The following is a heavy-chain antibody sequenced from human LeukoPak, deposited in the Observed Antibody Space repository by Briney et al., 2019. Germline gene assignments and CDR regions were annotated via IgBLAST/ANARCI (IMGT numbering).Heavy chain of an antibody. CDR1: GYSFSNNW. CDR3: ARLSAGSHFHLDS. Sequence: GESLKISCKGSGYSFSNNWIGWVRQMPGKGLEWMGIIYPGDSQTRYSPSFHGQVTISADKSISTAYLQWSSLKASDIAMYYCARLSAGSHFHLDSWGQGTLVTVSS. D-gene: IGHD1-26*01. V-gene: IGHV5-51*01. J-gene: IGHJ4*02. CDR2: IYPGDSQT.